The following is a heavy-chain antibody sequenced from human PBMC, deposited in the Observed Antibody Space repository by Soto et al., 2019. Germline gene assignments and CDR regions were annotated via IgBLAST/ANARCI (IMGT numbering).Heavy chain of an antibody. V-gene: IGHV3-33*01. J-gene: IGHJ6*02. Sequence: GGSLRLSCAASGFTFSSYGMHWVRQAPGKGLEWVAVIWYDGSNKYYADSVKGRFTISRDNSKNTLYLQMNSLRAEDTAVYYCARDIQIVVVPAAMRQEYEYYYYGMDVWGQGTTVTVSS. CDR2: IWYDGSNK. CDR3: ARDIQIVVVPAAMRQEYEYYYYGMDV. CDR1: GFTFSSYG. D-gene: IGHD2-2*01.